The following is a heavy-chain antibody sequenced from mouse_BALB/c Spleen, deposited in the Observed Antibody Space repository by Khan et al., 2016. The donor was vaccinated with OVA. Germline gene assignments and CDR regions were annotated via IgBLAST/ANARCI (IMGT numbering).Heavy chain of an antibody. D-gene: IGHD1-1*02. J-gene: IGHJ1*01. CDR3: ARQDSGGILYWYFDV. V-gene: IGHV1S56*01. Sequence: QVQLKQSGAELVKPGASVKLSCKASGYTFTSYDINWVRQRPEQGLEWIGWIFPGDDSTKYNEKFKGKATLTSDKSSSTAYMQLSRLTFEDSAVFFCARQDSGGILYWYFDVWGAGTTVTVSS. CDR2: IFPGDDST. CDR1: GYTFTSYD.